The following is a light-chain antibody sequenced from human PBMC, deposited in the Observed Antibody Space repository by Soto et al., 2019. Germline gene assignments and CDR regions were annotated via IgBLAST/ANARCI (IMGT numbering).Light chain of an antibody. J-gene: IGKJ1*01. CDR2: GAS. Sequence: ESVLTQSPATLSVSPGERATPSCRASQSVSSNLAWYQQKPGQAPRLLIYGASTRATGIPARFSGSGSGTEFTLTISSLQSEDFAVYYCQQYNNWPWTFGQGTKVDIK. V-gene: IGKV3-15*01. CDR3: QQYNNWPWT. CDR1: QSVSSN.